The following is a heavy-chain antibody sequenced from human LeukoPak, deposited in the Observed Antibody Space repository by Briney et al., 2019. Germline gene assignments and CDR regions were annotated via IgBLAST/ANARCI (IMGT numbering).Heavy chain of an antibody. CDR3: AKEIDTLGTNAFDI. Sequence: GGSLRLSCAASGFSFDDYPMHWVRQVPGKGLEWVSLINEDGGKTFYADSVRGRFTISRDNSKNSLYLQMNSLRTEDTALYYCAKEIDTLGTNAFDIWGQGTIVSASS. CDR2: INEDGGKT. V-gene: IGHV3-43*02. D-gene: IGHD2-15*01. CDR1: GFSFDDYP. J-gene: IGHJ3*02.